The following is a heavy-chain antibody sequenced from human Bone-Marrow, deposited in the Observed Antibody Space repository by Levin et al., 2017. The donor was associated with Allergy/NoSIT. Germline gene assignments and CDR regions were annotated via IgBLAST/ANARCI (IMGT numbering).Heavy chain of an antibody. V-gene: IGHV5-51*01. Sequence: KAGGSLRLSCKGSGSTFTSYWIVWVRQMPGKGLEWMGIINPADSDTRYSPSFQGQVTISVDKSISTANLQWSSVKASDSAMYYCARRHPGRLPDPDYHYYMDVWGTGTTVTVSS. CDR3: ARRHPGRLPDPDYHYYMDV. CDR1: GSTFTSYW. CDR2: INPADSDT. J-gene: IGHJ6*03.